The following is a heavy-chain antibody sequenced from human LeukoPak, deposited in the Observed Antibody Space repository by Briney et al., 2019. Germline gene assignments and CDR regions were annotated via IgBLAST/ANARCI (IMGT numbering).Heavy chain of an antibody. J-gene: IGHJ4*02. CDR1: GDSVSTASNA. CDR2: TYYNSKWYT. Sequence: SQTLSLTYAISGDSVSTASNAWYWIRQSPSRGLEWLGRTYYNSKWYTDYAVSVSGRTTINPDTSRNQLSLQLSFVTPEDTAVYYCARTRSSGYLTFDYWGQGILVTVSS. V-gene: IGHV6-1*01. D-gene: IGHD3-22*01. CDR3: ARTRSSGYLTFDY.